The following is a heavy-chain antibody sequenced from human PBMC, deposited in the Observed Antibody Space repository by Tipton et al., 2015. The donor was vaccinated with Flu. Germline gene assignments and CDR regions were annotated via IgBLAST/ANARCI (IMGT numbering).Heavy chain of an antibody. CDR2: INSDGSST. CDR3: ARVLTAPLYYYYGMDV. Sequence: SLRLSCAASGFTFSSYWMHWVRQAPGKGLVWVSRINSDGSSTSYADSVKGRFTISRDNAKNTLYLQMNSLRAEDTAVYYCARVLTAPLYYYYGMDVWGQGTTVTVSS. J-gene: IGHJ6*02. D-gene: IGHD2-21*02. V-gene: IGHV3-74*01. CDR1: GFTFSSYW.